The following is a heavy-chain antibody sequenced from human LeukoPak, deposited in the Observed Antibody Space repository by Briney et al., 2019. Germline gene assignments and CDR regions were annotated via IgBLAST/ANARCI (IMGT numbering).Heavy chain of an antibody. CDR2: ISSSGSTI. CDR3: ARDSVTSRAFDI. J-gene: IGHJ3*02. Sequence: GGSLRLSCAASGFTFSDYYMSWIRQAPGKGLEWVSYISSSGSTIYYADSVKGRFTISRDNAKNSLYLQMNSLRAEDTAMYYCARDSVTSRAFDIWGQGTMVTVSS. CDR1: GFTFSDYY. V-gene: IGHV3-11*01. D-gene: IGHD5/OR15-5a*01.